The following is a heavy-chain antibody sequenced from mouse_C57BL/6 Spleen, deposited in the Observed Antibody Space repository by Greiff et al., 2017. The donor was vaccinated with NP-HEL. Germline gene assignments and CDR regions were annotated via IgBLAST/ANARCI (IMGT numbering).Heavy chain of an antibody. CDR1: GYTFTSYW. CDR2: IDPSDSYT. D-gene: IGHD3-2*02. J-gene: IGHJ2*01. CDR3: ARAAAQATSDY. V-gene: IGHV1-50*01. Sequence: VQLQQPGAELVKPGASVKLSCKASGYTFTSYWMQWVKQRPGQGLEWIGEIDPSDSYTNYNQKFKGKATLTVDTSSSTAYMQLSSLTSEDSAVYYCARAAAQATSDYWGQGTTLTVSS.